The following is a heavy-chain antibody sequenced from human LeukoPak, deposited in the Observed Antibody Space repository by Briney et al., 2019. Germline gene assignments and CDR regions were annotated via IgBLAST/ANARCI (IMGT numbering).Heavy chain of an antibody. CDR1: GYTFTGYY. J-gene: IGHJ4*02. CDR2: INPNSGGT. V-gene: IGHV1-2*06. CDR3: ARADSGWYAEFDY. Sequence: ASVKVSCKASGYTFTGYYMHWVRQAPGQGLEWMGRINPNSGGTNYAQKFQGRVTMTRDTSISTAYMELSRLRSDDTAVYYCARADSGWYAEFDYWGQGTLVTVSS. D-gene: IGHD6-19*01.